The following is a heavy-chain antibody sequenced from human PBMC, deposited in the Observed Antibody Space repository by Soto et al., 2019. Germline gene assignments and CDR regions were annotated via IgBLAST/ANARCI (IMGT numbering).Heavy chain of an antibody. J-gene: IGHJ5*02. CDR2: ISGAGGNT. CDR1: GFAFGAYA. CDR3: AKDPVPQLLPSWWFDP. Sequence: EVQLLESGGGLVQPGVSLRLSCAASGFAFGAYAMTWVRQAPGKGLEWVSVISGAGGNTYYADSVKGRFTVSRDNAKKMLYLEMNSLRVEDTAIYYCAKDPVPQLLPSWWFDPWGQGTRVTVSS. V-gene: IGHV3-23*01. D-gene: IGHD2-2*01.